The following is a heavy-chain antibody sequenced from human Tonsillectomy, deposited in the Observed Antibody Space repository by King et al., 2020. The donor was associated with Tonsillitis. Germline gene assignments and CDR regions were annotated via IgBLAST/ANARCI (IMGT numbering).Heavy chain of an antibody. D-gene: IGHD3-9*01. CDR2: IHYSGST. CDR3: ASPVLTGYYLGLGY. CDR1: GGSISGRDYY. J-gene: IGHJ4*02. Sequence: LQLQESGPGLVKPSETLSLTCTVSGGSISGRDYYWGWIRQPPGKGLEWIGSIHYSGSTYYNPPLTSRVTISVDTSKNQFSLKLSSVTAADTAKYYCASPVLTGYYLGLGYWGQGTLVTVSS. V-gene: IGHV4-39*07.